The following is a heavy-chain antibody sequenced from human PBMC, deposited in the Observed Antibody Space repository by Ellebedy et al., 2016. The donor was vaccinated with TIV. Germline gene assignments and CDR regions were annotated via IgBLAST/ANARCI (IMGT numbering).Heavy chain of an antibody. J-gene: IGHJ4*02. V-gene: IGHV5-10-1*01. CDR3: RRPSVGVNPPDY. CDR1: GYNFTNYW. Sequence: GESLKISCKGSGYNFTNYWISWVRQKPGEGLEWVGRIDPSDSYTNYSPSFRGHVTISADKSINTAYLQWGILKASDTAIYYCRRPSVGVNPPDYWGRGTLVTVSS. CDR2: IDPSDSYT.